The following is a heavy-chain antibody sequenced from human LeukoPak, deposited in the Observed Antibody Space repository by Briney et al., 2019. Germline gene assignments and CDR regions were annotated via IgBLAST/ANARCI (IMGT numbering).Heavy chain of an antibody. CDR1: GFTFSSYG. CDR2: IWYDGSNK. V-gene: IGHV3-33*01. Sequence: GSLRLSCAASGFTFSSYGMHWVRQAPGKGLEWVAVIWYDGSNKYYADSVKGRFTISRDNSKNTLYLQMNSLRAEDTAVYYCARDQWLVRYYFDYWGQGTLVTVSS. D-gene: IGHD6-19*01. CDR3: ARDQWLVRYYFDY. J-gene: IGHJ4*02.